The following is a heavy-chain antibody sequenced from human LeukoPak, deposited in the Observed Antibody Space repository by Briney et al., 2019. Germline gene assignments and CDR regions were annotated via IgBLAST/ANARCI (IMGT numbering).Heavy chain of an antibody. V-gene: IGHV4-39*07. Sequence: SSETLSLTCTVSGGSISSSSYYWGWIRQPPGKGLEWIGSIYYSGSTYYNPSLKSRVTISVDTSKNQFSLKLSSVTAADTAVYYCARDQVVVVAASLGWFDPWGQGTLVTVSS. CDR2: IYYSGST. J-gene: IGHJ5*02. D-gene: IGHD2-15*01. CDR3: ARDQVVVVAASLGWFDP. CDR1: GGSISSSSYY.